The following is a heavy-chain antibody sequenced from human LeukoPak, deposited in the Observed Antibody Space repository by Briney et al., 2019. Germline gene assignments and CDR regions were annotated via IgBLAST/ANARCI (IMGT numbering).Heavy chain of an antibody. CDR3: AKDRSERTTSCSNY. Sequence: GGSLRLSCAASAFTFSSYAMDWGRQAPGKGLEWVSTISGSGDKTYYADSVRGRFTISRDNSKNTLYLQMNSLRADDTAVYYCAKDRSERTTSCSNYWGQGTLVTVSS. V-gene: IGHV3-23*01. J-gene: IGHJ4*02. CDR1: AFTFSSYA. D-gene: IGHD2-2*01. CDR2: ISGSGDKT.